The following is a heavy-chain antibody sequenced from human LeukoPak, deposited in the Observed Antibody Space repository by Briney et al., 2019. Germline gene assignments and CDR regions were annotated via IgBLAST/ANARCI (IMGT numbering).Heavy chain of an antibody. J-gene: IGHJ3*02. Sequence: GSVKVSCKTSGYTFSGYYMNWVRQAPGQGLEWMGWINPNSGGTNSAQKFQGRVTMTRDTSISTVYMELSRLRSDDTAVYYCARDPVIVGPSDAFDIWGQGTMVTVSS. D-gene: IGHD3-22*01. CDR3: ARDPVIVGPSDAFDI. CDR2: INPNSGGT. CDR1: GYTFSGYY. V-gene: IGHV1-2*02.